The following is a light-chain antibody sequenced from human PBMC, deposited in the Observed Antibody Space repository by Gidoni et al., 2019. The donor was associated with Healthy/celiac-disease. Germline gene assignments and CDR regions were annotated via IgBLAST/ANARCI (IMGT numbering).Light chain of an antibody. CDR3: SSYTSSSTKV. Sequence: QSALPQPASVSGSPGQSITLSCTGTSSDAGGYNYVSWYQQHPGKAPKLMIYDVSNRPSGVSNRFSGSKSGNTASLTISGLQAEDEADYYCSSYTSSSTKVFGGGTKLTVL. CDR1: SSDAGGYNY. J-gene: IGLJ2*01. CDR2: DVS. V-gene: IGLV2-14*03.